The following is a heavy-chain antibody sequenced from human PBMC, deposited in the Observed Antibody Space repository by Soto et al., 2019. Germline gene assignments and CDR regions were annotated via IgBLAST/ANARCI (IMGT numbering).Heavy chain of an antibody. Sequence: SETLSLTCTVSGGSISSYYWSWIRQPPGKGLEWIGYIYYSGSTNYNPSLKSRVTISVDTSKNQFSLKLSSVTAADTAMYYCARREAGAFDYWGQGTLVTVSS. CDR3: ARREAGAFDY. V-gene: IGHV4-59*08. D-gene: IGHD1-26*01. J-gene: IGHJ4*02. CDR1: GGSISSYY. CDR2: IYYSGST.